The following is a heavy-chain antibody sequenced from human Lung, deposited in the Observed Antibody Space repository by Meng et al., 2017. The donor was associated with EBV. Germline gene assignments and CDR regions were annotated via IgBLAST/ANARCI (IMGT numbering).Heavy chain of an antibody. CDR2: IYYSGST. CDR3: ARAKWGHSYGSEALYFDH. V-gene: IGHV4-39*07. D-gene: IGHD5-18*01. Sequence: QGWGPGRVNPSGALALTGTVSGGSISSSSYDWGWIRQPPGKGLEWIGSIYYSGSTYYNPSLKSRVTISVDTSKNQFSLKLNSVSAADTAVYYCARAKWGHSYGSEALYFDHWGPGTLVTVSS. J-gene: IGHJ4*02. CDR1: GGSISSSSYD.